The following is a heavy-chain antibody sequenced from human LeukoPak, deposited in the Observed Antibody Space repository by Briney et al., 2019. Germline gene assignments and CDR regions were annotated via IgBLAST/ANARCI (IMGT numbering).Heavy chain of an antibody. Sequence: GGSLRLSCTVSGFTVSSNSMSWVRQAPGKGLEWVSFIYSDNTHYSDSVKGRFTISRDNSKNTLYLQMNSLRAEDTAVYYCARVEVEWLRILDYWGQGTLVTVSS. CDR1: GFTVSSNS. CDR3: ARVEVEWLRILDY. J-gene: IGHJ4*02. D-gene: IGHD5-12*01. V-gene: IGHV3-53*01. CDR2: IYSDNT.